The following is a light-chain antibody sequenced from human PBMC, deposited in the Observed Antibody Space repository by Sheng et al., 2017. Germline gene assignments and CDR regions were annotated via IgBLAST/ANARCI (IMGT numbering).Light chain of an antibody. V-gene: IGKV1-12*01. CDR1: QGINKW. Sequence: DIQMTQSPSSVSASVGDRVTITCRASQGINKWLAWYQQKPGRAPNLLIYAASTLQSGVPSRFSGSGSDTYFTLTISSLQPEDSATYYCQQANSFPFSFGPGTKVEIK. CDR3: QQANSFPFS. J-gene: IGKJ3*01. CDR2: AAS.